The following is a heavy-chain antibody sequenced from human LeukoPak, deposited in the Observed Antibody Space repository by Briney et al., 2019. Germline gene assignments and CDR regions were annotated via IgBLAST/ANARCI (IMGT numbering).Heavy chain of an antibody. Sequence: PGGSLRLSCAASGFTFSSYGMHWVRQAPGKGLEWVAVISYDGSNKYYADSVKGRFTISRDNSKNTLYLQMNSLRAEDTAVYYCAKAGNTAAAVLDYWGQGTLVTVSS. CDR2: ISYDGSNK. CDR1: GFTFSSYG. CDR3: AKAGNTAAAVLDY. D-gene: IGHD6-13*01. V-gene: IGHV3-30*18. J-gene: IGHJ4*02.